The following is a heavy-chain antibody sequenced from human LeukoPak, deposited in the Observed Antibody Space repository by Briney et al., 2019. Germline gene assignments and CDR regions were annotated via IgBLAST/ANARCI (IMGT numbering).Heavy chain of an antibody. Sequence: SETLSLTCAVYGGSFSGYYWSWIRQPPGKGLEWIGEINHSGSTNYNPSLKSRVTISVDTSKNQFSLKLSSVTAADTAVYYCASDRNWFDPWGQGTLVTVSS. J-gene: IGHJ5*02. CDR1: GGSFSGYY. CDR3: ASDRNWFDP. CDR2: INHSGST. V-gene: IGHV4-34*01.